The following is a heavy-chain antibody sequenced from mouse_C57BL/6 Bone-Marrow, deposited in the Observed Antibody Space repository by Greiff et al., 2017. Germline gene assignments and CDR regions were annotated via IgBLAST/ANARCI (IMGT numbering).Heavy chain of an antibody. V-gene: IGHV1-62-2*01. CDR2: FYPGSGSI. CDR1: GYTFTEYT. D-gene: IGHD2-4*01. CDR3: ARLEDRMIHLWYFDV. J-gene: IGHJ1*03. Sequence: VQLQQSGAELVKPGASVKLSCKASGYTFTEYTIHWVKQRPGQGLEWIGWFYPGSGSIKYNEKFKDKATLTADKSSSTAYMELSRLTSEDSAVYFCARLEDRMIHLWYFDVWGTGTTVTVSS.